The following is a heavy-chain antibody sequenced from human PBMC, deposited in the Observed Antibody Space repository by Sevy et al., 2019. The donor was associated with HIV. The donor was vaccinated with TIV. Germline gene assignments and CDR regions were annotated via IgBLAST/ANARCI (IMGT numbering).Heavy chain of an antibody. CDR2: ISSSGSTM. CDR3: ARDQPGPHRDGYSTFDY. V-gene: IGHV3-11*04. D-gene: IGHD2-15*01. CDR1: GFTFSDYY. Sequence: GGSLRLSCAASGFTFSDYYMIWIRQAPGKGLEWVSYISSSGSTMYYADSVKGRFTISRDNAKNSLYLQMNSLRAEDTAVYYCARDQPGPHRDGYSTFDYWGQGTLVTVSS. J-gene: IGHJ4*02.